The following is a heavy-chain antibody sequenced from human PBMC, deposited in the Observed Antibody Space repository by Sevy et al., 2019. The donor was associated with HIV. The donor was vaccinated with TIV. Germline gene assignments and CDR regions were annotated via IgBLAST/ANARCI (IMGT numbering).Heavy chain of an antibody. Sequence: GGSLRLSCATSGFSFNDYAMHWVRQAPGKGLEWVSGINWDGSEKDYADSVEGRFTISRNNDKKSLYLQMSSLRREDTALYFCASGGCYFGSEDYYGKAGYDSWGPGTVVTVSS. J-gene: IGHJ4*02. V-gene: IGHV3-9*01. D-gene: IGHD3-10*01. CDR1: GFSFNDYA. CDR2: INWDGSEK. CDR3: ASGGCYFGSEDYYGKAGYDS.